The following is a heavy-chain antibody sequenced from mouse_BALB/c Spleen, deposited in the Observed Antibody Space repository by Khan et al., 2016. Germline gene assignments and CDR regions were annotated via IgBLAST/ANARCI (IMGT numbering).Heavy chain of an antibody. Sequence: EVKLLASGGGLVQPGGSLKLSCAALGFDFSRYWMSWVRQAPGKGLEWIGEINPDSSTINYTPSLKDKFIISRDNAKNTLYLQMSKVRSEDTALSYCARAGYYGYLAYWGQGTLVTVSA. D-gene: IGHD1-1*01. CDR1: GFDFSRYW. CDR2: INPDSSTI. CDR3: ARAGYYGYLAY. J-gene: IGHJ3*01. V-gene: IGHV4-1*02.